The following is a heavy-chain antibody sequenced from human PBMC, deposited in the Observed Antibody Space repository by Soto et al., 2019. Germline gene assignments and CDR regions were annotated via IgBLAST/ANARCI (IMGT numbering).Heavy chain of an antibody. Sequence: QITLKESGPTLVKPTQTLTLTCTFSGFSLSTSGVGVGWIRQPPGKALEWLALIYWDDDKRYSPSLKSRLTITKDTPKNQVVLTMTNMDPVDTATYYCAHRYYYGATNWFDPWGQGTLVTVSS. CDR2: IYWDDDK. D-gene: IGHD3-10*01. CDR3: AHRYYYGATNWFDP. J-gene: IGHJ5*02. CDR1: GFSLSTSGVG. V-gene: IGHV2-5*02.